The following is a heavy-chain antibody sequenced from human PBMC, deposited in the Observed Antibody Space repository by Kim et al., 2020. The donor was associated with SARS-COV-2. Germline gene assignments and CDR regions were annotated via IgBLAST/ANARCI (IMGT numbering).Heavy chain of an antibody. Sequence: SETLSLTCTVSGGSISSSSYYWGWIRQPPGKGLEWIGSIYYSGSTYYNPSLKSRVTISVDTSKNQFSLKLSSVTAADTAVYYCARLSSSLLDYWGQGTLVTVSS. D-gene: IGHD6-13*01. J-gene: IGHJ4*02. CDR2: IYYSGST. CDR1: GGSISSSSYY. CDR3: ARLSSSLLDY. V-gene: IGHV4-39*01.